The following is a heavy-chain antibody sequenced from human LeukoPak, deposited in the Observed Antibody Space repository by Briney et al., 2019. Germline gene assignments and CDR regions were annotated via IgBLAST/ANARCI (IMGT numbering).Heavy chain of an antibody. CDR3: ARLNNCSGGSCYSGIDY. V-gene: IGHV4-34*01. D-gene: IGHD2-15*01. CDR1: GGSFSGYY. CDR2: INHSGST. Sequence: PSETLSLTCAVYGGSFSGYYWSWIRQPPGKGLEWIGEINHSGSTNYNPSLKSRVTISVDTSKNQFSLKLSSVTAADTAVCYCARLNNCSGGSCYSGIDYWGQGTLVTVSS. J-gene: IGHJ4*02.